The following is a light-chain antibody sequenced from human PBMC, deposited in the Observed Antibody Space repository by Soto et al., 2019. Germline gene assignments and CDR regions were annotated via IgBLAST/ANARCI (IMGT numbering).Light chain of an antibody. CDR3: QQRTNWPAT. CDR2: EAS. CDR1: QSVSSY. Sequence: EIVLTQSPGTLSLSPGERATLSCRASQSVSSYLAWYQQKAGQAPRLLIYEASNRATGIPARFSGSGSGTDFTLTISSLEPEDFAVYYCQQRTNWPATFGQGTRLEIK. J-gene: IGKJ5*01. V-gene: IGKV3-11*01.